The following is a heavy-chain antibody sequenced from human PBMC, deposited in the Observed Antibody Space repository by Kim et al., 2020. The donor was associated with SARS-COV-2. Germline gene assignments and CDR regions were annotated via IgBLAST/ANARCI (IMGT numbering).Heavy chain of an antibody. CDR2: ISYDGSNK. V-gene: IGHV3-30*18. Sequence: GGSLRLSCAASGFTFSSYGMHWVRQAPGKGLEWVAVISYDGSNKYYADSVKGRFTISRDNSKNTLYLQMNSLRAEDTAVYYCAKGLEHVEMATALDYWGQGTLVTVSS. CDR1: GFTFSSYG. J-gene: IGHJ4*02. CDR3: AKGLEHVEMATALDY. D-gene: IGHD5-18*01.